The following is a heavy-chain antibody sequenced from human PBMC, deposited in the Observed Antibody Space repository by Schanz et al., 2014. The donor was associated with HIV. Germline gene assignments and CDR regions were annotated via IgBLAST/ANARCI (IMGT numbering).Heavy chain of an antibody. J-gene: IGHJ5*02. CDR1: GGSINSGGYY. Sequence: QVQLQESGPGLVKPSQTLSLTCSVSGGSINSGGYYWSWIRQPPGKGLEWIGYIYYSGSTYYNPSLKSRLIMSVDTSQNQFSLKLSSVTAADTAVYFCVGHQDYKWFDPGGQGPLVIVSS. CDR3: VGHQDYKWFDP. CDR2: IYYSGST. D-gene: IGHD2-15*01. V-gene: IGHV4-31*03.